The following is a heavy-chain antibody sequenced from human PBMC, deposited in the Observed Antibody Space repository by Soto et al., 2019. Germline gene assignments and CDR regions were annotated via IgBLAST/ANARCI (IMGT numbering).Heavy chain of an antibody. V-gene: IGHV4-4*02. Sequence: PSETLSLTCAVSGGSISSSNWWSWVRQPPGKGLEWIGEIYHSGSTNYNPSLKSRVTISVHTSNSQFSLELSSVTAADTAVYYCARSSIEPRVFMYPFDSWGQGTLVTVSS. CDR3: ARSSIEPRVFMYPFDS. CDR1: GGSISSSNW. CDR2: IYHSGST. J-gene: IGHJ4*02. D-gene: IGHD6-6*01.